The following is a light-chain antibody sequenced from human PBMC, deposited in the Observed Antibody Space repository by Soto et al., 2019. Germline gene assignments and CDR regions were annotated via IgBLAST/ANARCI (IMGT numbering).Light chain of an antibody. V-gene: IGLV2-14*01. CDR3: TSDSSSSTLV. CDR1: SSDVGGYNY. CDR2: DVS. Sequence: QSALTQPASVSGSPGQSITISCTGTSSDVGGYNYVSWYQQHPGKAPKLMIYDVSNRPSGVSNRFSGSKSGNTASLTISGHQAEDEADYYCTSDSSSSTLVFGGGTQLTVL. J-gene: IGLJ7*01.